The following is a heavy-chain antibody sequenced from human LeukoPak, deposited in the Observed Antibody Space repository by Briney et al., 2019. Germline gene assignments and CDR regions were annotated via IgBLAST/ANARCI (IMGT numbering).Heavy chain of an antibody. CDR1: GFTFSRSW. CDR3: TGSSGY. Sequence: GGSLSLSCAASGFTFSRSWMSWVRQAPGKGLEWVANIKKDGSEEYYVDSVKGRFTISRDNAKNSLYLQMNSLRCEDTAVYYCTGSSGYWGQGTLVIVSS. D-gene: IGHD3-10*01. J-gene: IGHJ4*02. CDR2: IKKDGSEE. V-gene: IGHV3-7*01.